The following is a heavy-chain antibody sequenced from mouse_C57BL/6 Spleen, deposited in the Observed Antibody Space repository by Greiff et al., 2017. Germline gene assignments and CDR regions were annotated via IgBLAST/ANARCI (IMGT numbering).Heavy chain of an antibody. CDR1: GYTFTSYW. CDR2: IYPGSGST. Sequence: QVHVKQSGAELVKPGASVKMSCKASGYTFTSYWITWVKQRPGQGLEWIGDIYPGSGSTNYNEKFKSKATLTVDTSSSTAYMQLSSLTSEDSAVYYCARDSNYAMDYWGQGTSVTVSS. J-gene: IGHJ4*01. V-gene: IGHV1-55*01. D-gene: IGHD2-5*01. CDR3: ARDSNYAMDY.